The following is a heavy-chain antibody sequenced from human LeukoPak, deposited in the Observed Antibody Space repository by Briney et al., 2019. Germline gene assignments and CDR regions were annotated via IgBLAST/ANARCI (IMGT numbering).Heavy chain of an antibody. CDR3: AKDASGWLQLDYYFDY. J-gene: IGHJ4*02. CDR1: GFTSSNYA. D-gene: IGHD6-19*01. V-gene: IGHV3-23*01. CDR2: ISGSGGNT. Sequence: GGSLRLSCAASGFTSSNYAMSWVRQAPGKGLEWVSVISGSGGNTYYADSVKGRFTISRGNSKDTLYLQMNSLRAEDTAIYYCAKDASGWLQLDYYFDYWGQGTLVTVSS.